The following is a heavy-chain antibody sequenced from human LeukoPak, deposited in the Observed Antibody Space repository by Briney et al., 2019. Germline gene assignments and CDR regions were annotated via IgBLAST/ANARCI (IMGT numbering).Heavy chain of an antibody. D-gene: IGHD1-1*01. CDR2: MYYSGST. Sequence: PSETLSLTCSVSGGSISSGDYYWSWIRQPPGKGLEWIGDMYYSGSTNYNPSLKGRVTISADTSRNQFSLKVTSVTAADTAVYFCAQLQGPGEAFDIWGLGTMVTVSS. V-gene: IGHV4-30-4*01. CDR3: AQLQGPGEAFDI. CDR1: GGSISSGDYY. J-gene: IGHJ3*02.